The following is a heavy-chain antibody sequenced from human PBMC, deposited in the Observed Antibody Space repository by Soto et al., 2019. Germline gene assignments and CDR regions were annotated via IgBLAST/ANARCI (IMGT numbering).Heavy chain of an antibody. Sequence: QVQLVESGGGVVQPGRSLRLSCAASGFTFSSYAMHWVRQAPGKGLEWVAGISYDGSNKYYADSVKGRFTISRDNSKNTLYLQMNSLRAEDTAVYYCARDQGCGWHYCRDYYYYGMDVWGQGTTVTVSS. CDR2: ISYDGSNK. V-gene: IGHV3-30-3*01. D-gene: IGHD6-19*01. CDR3: ARDQGCGWHYCRDYYYYGMDV. J-gene: IGHJ6*02. CDR1: GFTFSSYA.